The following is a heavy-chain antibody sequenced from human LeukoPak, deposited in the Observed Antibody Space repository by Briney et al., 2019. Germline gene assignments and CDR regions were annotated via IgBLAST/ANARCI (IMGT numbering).Heavy chain of an antibody. CDR1: GGSISSGSYY. CDR2: IYTSGST. D-gene: IGHD6-13*01. J-gene: IGHJ5*02. CDR3: ARRGIAAAFDP. Sequence: SETLSLTCTVSGGSISSGSYYWSWIRQPAGKGLEWIGRIYTSGSTNYNPSLKSRVTISVDTSKNQFSLKLSSVTAADTAVYYCARRGIAAAFDPWGQGTLVTVSS. V-gene: IGHV4-61*02.